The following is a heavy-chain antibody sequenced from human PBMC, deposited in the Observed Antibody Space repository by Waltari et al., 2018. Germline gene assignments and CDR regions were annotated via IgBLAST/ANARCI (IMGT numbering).Heavy chain of an antibody. J-gene: IGHJ3*02. CDR1: GGSFSGYY. D-gene: IGHD3-10*01. V-gene: IGHV4-34*01. CDR2: INHSGST. Sequence: QVQLQQWGAGLLKPSETLSLTCAVYGGSFSGYYWSWIRQPPGKGLEWIGEINHSGSTNYTTARKRRGTIAVDKSKNRFSLKLSSVTAADTAVYYCARGITFDAFDIWGQGTMVTVSS. CDR3: ARGITFDAFDI.